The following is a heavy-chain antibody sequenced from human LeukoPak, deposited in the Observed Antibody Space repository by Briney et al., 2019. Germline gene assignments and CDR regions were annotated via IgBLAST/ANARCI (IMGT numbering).Heavy chain of an antibody. CDR2: ISWKRGII. V-gene: IGHV3-9*01. CDR1: GFTFDDYA. CDR3: ASESITMVRGVIHYYRMDV. Sequence: GRSLRLSCAASGFTFDDYAMRWGRQAPGKGLGWVSGISWKRGIIGYAESVKGRFTISRDNAKNSLYLQMNSLRAEDTAVYYCASESITMVRGVIHYYRMDVWGQGTTVTVPS. J-gene: IGHJ6*02. D-gene: IGHD3-10*01.